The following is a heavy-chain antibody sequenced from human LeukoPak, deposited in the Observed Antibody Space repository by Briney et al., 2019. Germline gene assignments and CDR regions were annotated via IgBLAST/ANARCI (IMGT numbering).Heavy chain of an antibody. J-gene: IGHJ4*02. CDR3: ARANYCSSTSCYGSAY. Sequence: ASVKVSCKASGYTFTSYDINWVRQATGQGLERMGWMNPNSGNTGYAQKFQGRVTMTRNTSISTAYMELSSLRSEDTAVYYCARANYCSSTSCYGSAYWGQGTLVTVSS. V-gene: IGHV1-8*01. D-gene: IGHD2-2*01. CDR2: MNPNSGNT. CDR1: GYTFTSYD.